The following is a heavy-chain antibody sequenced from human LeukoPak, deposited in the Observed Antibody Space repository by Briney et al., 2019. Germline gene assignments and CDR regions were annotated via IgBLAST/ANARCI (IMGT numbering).Heavy chain of an antibody. CDR2: INHSGST. CDR1: GGSFSGYY. CDR3: ARTGATTYYNWFDP. J-gene: IGHJ5*02. Sequence: SETLSLTCAVYGGSFSGYYWSWIRQPPGKGLEWIGEINHSGSTNYNPPLKSRVTISIDTSKNQFSLKLSSVTAADTAVYYCARTGATTYYNWFDPWGQGTLVTVSS. V-gene: IGHV4-34*01. D-gene: IGHD1-26*01.